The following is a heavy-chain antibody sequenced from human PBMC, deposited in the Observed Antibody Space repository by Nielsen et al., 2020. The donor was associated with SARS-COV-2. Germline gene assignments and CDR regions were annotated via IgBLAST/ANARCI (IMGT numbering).Heavy chain of an antibody. CDR2: ISAYNGNT. V-gene: IGHV1-18*01. CDR3: ARAVGGYYGLVTDYYYGMDV. Sequence: ASVKVSCKASGGTFSSYAISWVRQAPGQGLEWMGWISAYNGNTNYAQKLQGRVTMTTDTSTSTAYMELRSLRSDDTAVYYCARAVGGYYGLVTDYYYGMDVWGQGTTVTVSS. CDR1: GGTFSSYA. D-gene: IGHD1-26*01. J-gene: IGHJ6*02.